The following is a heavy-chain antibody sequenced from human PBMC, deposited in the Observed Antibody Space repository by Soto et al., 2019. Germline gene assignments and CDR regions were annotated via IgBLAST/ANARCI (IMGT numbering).Heavy chain of an antibody. Sequence: QVQLVESGGGVVQPGRSLRLSCAASGFTFSSYGMHWVRQAPGKGLEWVAVIWYDGSNKYYADSVKGRFTISRDNSKNTLYLQMNSLRAEDTAVYYCAREGSYDSSGYYSGYYFDYWGQGTLVTVSS. CDR3: AREGSYDSSGYYSGYYFDY. D-gene: IGHD3-22*01. J-gene: IGHJ4*02. CDR1: GFTFSSYG. V-gene: IGHV3-33*01. CDR2: IWYDGSNK.